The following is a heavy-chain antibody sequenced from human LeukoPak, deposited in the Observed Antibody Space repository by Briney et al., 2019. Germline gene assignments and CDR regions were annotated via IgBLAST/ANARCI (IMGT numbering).Heavy chain of an antibody. J-gene: IGHJ5*02. CDR3: ARDRGRVMITFGGVIVKGFDP. V-gene: IGHV1-69*05. CDR1: LGTFSSYA. D-gene: IGHD3-16*02. CDR2: IIPIFGSA. Sequence: SVKVSCMASLGTFSSYAISWVRPAPGQGVEWMGRIIPIFGSANYPQKFQGRVTINTDESTSTAYMEMSSLRFEDTAVYYCARDRGRVMITFGGVIVKGFDPWGQGALVTVSS.